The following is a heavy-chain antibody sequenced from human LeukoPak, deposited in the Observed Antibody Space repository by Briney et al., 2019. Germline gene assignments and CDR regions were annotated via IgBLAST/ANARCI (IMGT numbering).Heavy chain of an antibody. J-gene: IGHJ4*02. CDR2: ISSSSKTI. V-gene: IGHV3-48*02. Sequence: GGSLRLSCAASGFTFTSYNMKWVRQAPGKGLEWISYISSSSKTIHYADSVKGRFTISRDNAKNSLSLQMNSLRDEDAAVYYCARDYGSHGEYFDYWGQGTLVTVSS. D-gene: IGHD4-17*01. CDR1: GFTFTSYN. CDR3: ARDYGSHGEYFDY.